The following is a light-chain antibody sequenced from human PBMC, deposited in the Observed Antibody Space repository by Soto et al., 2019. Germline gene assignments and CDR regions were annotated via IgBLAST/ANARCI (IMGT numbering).Light chain of an antibody. V-gene: IGLV2-8*01. CDR3: SSCAGSDNMI. Sequence: QSALTQPPSASGSPGQSVTLSCTGSSSDVGGYEHVSWYQQHPGRVPKPLIYDVSKRLSGVPDRFSGSKSGNTASLTVSGLQAEDEADYYCSSCAGSDNMIFGGGTKLTVL. J-gene: IGLJ2*01. CDR1: SSDVGGYEH. CDR2: DVS.